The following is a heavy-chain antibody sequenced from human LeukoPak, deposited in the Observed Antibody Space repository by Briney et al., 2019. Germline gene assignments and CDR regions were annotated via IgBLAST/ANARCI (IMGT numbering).Heavy chain of an antibody. CDR1: GFTFSSYT. CDR3: VREDRITMIAVVYFDY. J-gene: IGHJ4*02. Sequence: PGGSLRPSCAASGFTFSSYTISWVCQAPGKGLEWVSAISGSGSNTYYADSVKGRFTISRDNSKNTLFLQMNSLRAEDTAVYYCVREDRITMIAVVYFDYWGQGSLVTVSS. D-gene: IGHD3-22*01. V-gene: IGHV3-23*01. CDR2: ISGSGSNT.